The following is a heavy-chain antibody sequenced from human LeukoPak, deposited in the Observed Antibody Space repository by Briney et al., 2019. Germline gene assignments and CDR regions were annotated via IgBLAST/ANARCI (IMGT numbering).Heavy chain of an antibody. Sequence: SETLSLTCAVYGGSFSGYYWSWIRQPPGKGLEWIGEISHSGSTNYNPSLKRRVTTSVDTSKNQFSLKLSSVTAADTAVYYCARLAQLLVRGRFDYWGQGTLVTVSS. CDR1: GGSFSGYY. V-gene: IGHV4-34*01. J-gene: IGHJ4*02. CDR2: ISHSGST. CDR3: ARLAQLLVRGRFDY. D-gene: IGHD6-19*01.